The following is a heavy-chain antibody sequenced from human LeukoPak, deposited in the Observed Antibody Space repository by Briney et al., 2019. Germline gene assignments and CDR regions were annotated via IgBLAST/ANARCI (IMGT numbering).Heavy chain of an antibody. CDR3: AKRNSGNWFDY. J-gene: IGHJ4*02. CDR2: ISGSGGST. Sequence: GGSLRLSCAASGFTVSSNYMSWVRQAPGKGLEWVSAISGSGGSTYYVDSVKGRFTISRDNSKNTLYLQMNSLRAEDTAVYYCAKRNSGNWFDYWGQGTLVTVSS. CDR1: GFTVSSNY. D-gene: IGHD1-26*01. V-gene: IGHV3-23*01.